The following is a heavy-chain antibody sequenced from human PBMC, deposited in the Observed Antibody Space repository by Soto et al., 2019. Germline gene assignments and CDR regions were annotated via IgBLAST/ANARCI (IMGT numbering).Heavy chain of an antibody. V-gene: IGHV6-1*01. D-gene: IGHD2-15*01. J-gene: IGHJ6*02. CDR3: ARSEEDSDYYYYGMDV. CDR2: TYYRSRWYS. Sequence: SETLSLTCVGSGDTVSSNSVAWNWVRQSPSRGLEWLGRTYYRSRWYSDYAVSVRSRIDINADTSKNQVSLQLNSVTPEDTAVYYCARSEEDSDYYYYGMDVWGQGTTVTVSS. CDR1: GDTVSSNSVA.